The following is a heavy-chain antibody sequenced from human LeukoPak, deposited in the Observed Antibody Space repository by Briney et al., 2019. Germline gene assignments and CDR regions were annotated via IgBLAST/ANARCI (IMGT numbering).Heavy chain of an antibody. Sequence: ASVKVYCKVSGYTLTELSMHWVRQAPGKGLEWMGGFDPEDGETIYAQKFQGRVTMTEDTSTDTAYMELSSLRSEDTAVYYCATFPSSNLYEDAFDIWGQGTMVTGSS. CDR2: FDPEDGET. V-gene: IGHV1-24*01. D-gene: IGHD6-13*01. CDR1: GYTLTELS. CDR3: ATFPSSNLYEDAFDI. J-gene: IGHJ3*02.